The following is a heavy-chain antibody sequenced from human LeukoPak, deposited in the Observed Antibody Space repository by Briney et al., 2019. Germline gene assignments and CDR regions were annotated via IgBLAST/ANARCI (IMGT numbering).Heavy chain of an antibody. CDR1: GFTVSTSY. J-gene: IGHJ6*02. V-gene: IGHV3-53*05. CDR3: VRGYSFGPYGMDV. CDR2: IYSGGTT. D-gene: IGHD2-15*01. Sequence: GGSLRLPCAASGFTVSTSYMSWVRQAPGKGLEWVSIIYSGGTTSYADSVKGRFTISRDNSKNTLYLQMNSLRAEDTAVYFCVRGYSFGPYGMDVWGQGTTVTVSS.